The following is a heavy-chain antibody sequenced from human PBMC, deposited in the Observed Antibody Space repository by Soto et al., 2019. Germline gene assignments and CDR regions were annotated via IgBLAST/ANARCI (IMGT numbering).Heavy chain of an antibody. CDR1: GFTFSNYW. Sequence: SGGSLRLSCAASGFTFSNYWMTWVRQSPGQGLEWLANIRQDGNEKYYADSVKGRFTISRDNAKNSLYLQMNSLRAEDTAVYYCARDYSSYGPFDYWGQGTQVTV. V-gene: IGHV3-7*01. D-gene: IGHD5-18*01. CDR2: IRQDGNEK. CDR3: ARDYSSYGPFDY. J-gene: IGHJ4*02.